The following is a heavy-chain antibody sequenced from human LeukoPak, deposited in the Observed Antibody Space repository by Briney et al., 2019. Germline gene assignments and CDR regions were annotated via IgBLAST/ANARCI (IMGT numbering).Heavy chain of an antibody. D-gene: IGHD4-17*01. Sequence: PSETLSLTCAVYGGSFSAYYWSWIRQSPGKGLEWIGEISHRGSTTYNPSLKSRVTISVDTSKNQLSLKVNSVTAADTAVYYCASSDYGDYPGTDYWGQGILVTVSS. J-gene: IGHJ4*02. CDR3: ASSDYGDYPGTDY. V-gene: IGHV4-34*01. CDR1: GGSFSAYY. CDR2: ISHRGST.